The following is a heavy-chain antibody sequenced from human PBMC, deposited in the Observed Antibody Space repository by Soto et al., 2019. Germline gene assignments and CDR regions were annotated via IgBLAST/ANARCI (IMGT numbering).Heavy chain of an antibody. CDR2: INHSGST. V-gene: IGHV4-34*01. CDR3: ARRAKYSTTWYYDY. CDR1: GGSFSGYY. J-gene: IGHJ4*02. Sequence: QVQLQQWGAGLLKPSETLSLTCAVYGGSFSGYYWSWIRQPPGKGLEWIGEINHSGSTNYNPSLKSRVTISVDTSKNQFSLKVNSVAAADTAVYYCARRAKYSTTWYYDYWGQGTLVTVSS. D-gene: IGHD6-13*01.